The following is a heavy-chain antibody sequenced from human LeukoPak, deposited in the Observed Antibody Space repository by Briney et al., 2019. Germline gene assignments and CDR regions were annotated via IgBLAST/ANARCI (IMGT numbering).Heavy chain of an antibody. CDR2: VDNSGGTR. CDR3: AKAAGYSSQTAYY. V-gene: IGHV3-23*01. CDR1: GFTFSSYW. J-gene: IGHJ4*02. Sequence: PGGSLRLSCAASGFTFSSYWMHWVRQAPGKGLEWVSGVDNSGGTRYYADSVKGRFAISRDNSKNTLYLQMNSLRVEDTALYYCAKAAGYSSQTAYYWGQGTLVTVSS. D-gene: IGHD6-13*01.